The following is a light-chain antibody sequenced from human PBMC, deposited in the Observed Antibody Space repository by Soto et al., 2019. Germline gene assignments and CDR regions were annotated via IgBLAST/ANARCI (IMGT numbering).Light chain of an antibody. Sequence: TLSASIGDRVTITCRASESVKSWLAWYQQKAGKAPKLLIYDASSLESGVPSRFSGSGSGTEFTLTISSLQPEDYATYFCQEYGTSFTWTFGQGTKVDI. CDR1: ESVKSW. J-gene: IGKJ1*01. CDR3: QEYGTSFTWT. CDR2: DAS. V-gene: IGKV1-5*01.